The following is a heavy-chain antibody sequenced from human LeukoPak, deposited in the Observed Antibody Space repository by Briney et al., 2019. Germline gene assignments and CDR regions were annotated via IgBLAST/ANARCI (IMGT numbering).Heavy chain of an antibody. CDR3: ARVPSRFLEWLPYIFDY. CDR2: IYYSGST. CDR1: GGSISSSSYY. J-gene: IGHJ4*02. Sequence: SSETLSLTCTVSGGSISSSSYYWGWIRQPPGMGLEWIGSIYYSGSTYYNPSLNRRVTISVDTSKNQYSLKLSSVTAADTAVYYCARVPSRFLEWLPYIFDYWGQGTLVTVSS. V-gene: IGHV4-39*07. D-gene: IGHD3-3*01.